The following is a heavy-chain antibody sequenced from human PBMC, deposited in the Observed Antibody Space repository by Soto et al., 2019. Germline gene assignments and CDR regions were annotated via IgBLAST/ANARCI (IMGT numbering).Heavy chain of an antibody. D-gene: IGHD2-8*01. V-gene: IGHV4-34*01. CDR3: ARRRRSRTSNLDY. J-gene: IGHJ4*02. Sequence: SETLSLTCAVYGGSFSGYYWSWIRQPPGKGLEWIGEINHSGSTNYNPSLKSRVTISVDTSKNQFSLKLSSVTAADTAVYYCARRRRSRTSNLDYWGQGTLDTVS. CDR2: INHSGST. CDR1: GGSFSGYY.